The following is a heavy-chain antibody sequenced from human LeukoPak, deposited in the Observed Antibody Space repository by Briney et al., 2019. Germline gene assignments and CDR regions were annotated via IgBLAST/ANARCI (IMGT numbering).Heavy chain of an antibody. CDR2: ISYDGSNK. CDR1: GFSFSYYW. J-gene: IGHJ5*02. V-gene: IGHV3-30-3*01. D-gene: IGHD4-11*01. CDR3: ARAGATVTTNYFDP. Sequence: GGSLRLSCAASGFSFSYYWMHWVRQAPGKGLEWVAVISYDGSNKYYADSVKGRFTISRDNSKNTVSLQMSSLRADDTAVYYCARAGATVTTNYFDPWGQGTLVTVSS.